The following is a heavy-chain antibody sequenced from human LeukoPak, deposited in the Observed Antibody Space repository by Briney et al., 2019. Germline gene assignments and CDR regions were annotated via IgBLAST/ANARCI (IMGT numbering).Heavy chain of an antibody. CDR2: IYYSGST. CDR1: GGSISSSSYY. J-gene: IGHJ4*02. D-gene: IGHD3-9*01. V-gene: IGHV4-39*01. CDR3: ARPNFTILRAFDY. Sequence: SETLSLTCTVSGGSISSSSYYWGWIRQPPGKGLEWIGSIYYSGSTYYNPSLKSRVTISVDTSKNQFSLKLSSVTAADTAVYYCARPNFTILRAFDYWGQGTLVTVSS.